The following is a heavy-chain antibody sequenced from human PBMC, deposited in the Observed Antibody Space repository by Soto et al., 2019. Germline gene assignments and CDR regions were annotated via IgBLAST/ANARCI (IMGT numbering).Heavy chain of an antibody. J-gene: IGHJ6*03. D-gene: IGHD1-7*01. Sequence: PGGSLRLSCAASGFTFNDYYMSWIRQAPGKGLEWVSYISSGGSIIYYVDSVKGRFTISRDNAKNSLYLQMNSLRAEDTAVYYCARGLGLELRYYFYYTDVWGKGTTVTVSS. CDR3: ARGLGLELRYYFYYTDV. CDR2: ISSGGSII. CDR1: GFTFNDYY. V-gene: IGHV3-11*01.